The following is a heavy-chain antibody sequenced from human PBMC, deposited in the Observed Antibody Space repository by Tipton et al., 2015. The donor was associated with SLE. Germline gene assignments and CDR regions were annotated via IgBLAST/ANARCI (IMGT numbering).Heavy chain of an antibody. CDR1: GFTFDDYA. J-gene: IGHJ4*02. CDR3: AKPSAAAGTKGYLDY. V-gene: IGHV3-9*01. D-gene: IGHD6-13*01. Sequence: SLRLSCAASGFTFDDYAMHWVRQAPGKGLEWVSGISWNSGSIGYADSVKGRFTISRDNAKNSLYLQMNSLRAEDTALYYCAKPSAAAGTKGYLDYWGQGTLVTVSS. CDR2: ISWNSGSI.